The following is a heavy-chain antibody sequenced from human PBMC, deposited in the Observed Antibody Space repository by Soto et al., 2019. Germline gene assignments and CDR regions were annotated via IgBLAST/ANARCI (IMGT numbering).Heavy chain of an antibody. J-gene: IGHJ4*02. CDR3: AGGITMVRGVSRGPAAY. CDR2: INPSGGST. CDR1: GYTFTSYY. Sequence: QVQLVQSGAEVKKPGASVKVSCKASGYTFTSYYMHWVRQAPGQGLEWMGIINPSGGSTSYAQKFQCRVTMTRDTSTSTVYMELSSLRSEDTAVYYCAGGITMVRGVSRGPAAYWGQGTLVTVSS. V-gene: IGHV1-46*01. D-gene: IGHD3-10*01.